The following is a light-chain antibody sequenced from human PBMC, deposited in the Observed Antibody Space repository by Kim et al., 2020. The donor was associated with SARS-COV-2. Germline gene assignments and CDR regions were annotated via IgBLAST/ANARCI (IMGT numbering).Light chain of an antibody. CDR2: RNN. CDR1: SNDVGYQG. V-gene: IGLV10-54*04. Sequence: QTATLTCTGNSNDVGYQGATWLQQHQGHPPKLLSYRNNNRPSGISERFSASRSGSTASLTIAGLQPEDEADYYCAAWDNSLSVWVFGGGTQLTVL. CDR3: AAWDNSLSVWV. J-gene: IGLJ3*02.